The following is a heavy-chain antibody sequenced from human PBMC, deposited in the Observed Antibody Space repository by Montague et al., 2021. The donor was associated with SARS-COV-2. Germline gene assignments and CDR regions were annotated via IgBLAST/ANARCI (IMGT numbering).Heavy chain of an antibody. CDR1: GGSISSGNW. V-gene: IGHV4-4*02. CDR2: SIIVGAP. J-gene: IGHJ3*02. CDR3: ARRTWGDSGVFDI. Sequence: SETLSLTCVVSGGSISSGNWWSWVRQPPGKGLEWIGESIIVGAPATKYNPSLKSRVTIPADKSKNQFSLRVTSVTAADTAVYYCARRTWGDSGVFDIWGRGTEVIVSS. D-gene: IGHD2-21*02.